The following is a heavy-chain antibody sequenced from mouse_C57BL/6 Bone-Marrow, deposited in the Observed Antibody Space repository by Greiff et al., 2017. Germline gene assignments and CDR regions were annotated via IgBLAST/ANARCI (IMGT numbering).Heavy chain of an antibody. CDR1: GYTFTSYW. J-gene: IGHJ3*01. V-gene: IGHV1-69*01. Sequence: VQLQQPGAELVMPGASVKLSCKASGYTFTSYWMHWVKQRPGQGLEWIGEIDPSDSYTNYNQKFKGKSTLTVDKSSSTAYMQLSSLTSEDSAAYYCAREGIIGYYYGSSWGQGTLVTVSA. D-gene: IGHD1-1*01. CDR3: AREGIIGYYYGSS. CDR2: IDPSDSYT.